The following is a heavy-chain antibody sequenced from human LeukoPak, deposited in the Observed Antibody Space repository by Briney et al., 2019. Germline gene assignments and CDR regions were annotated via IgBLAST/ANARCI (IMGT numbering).Heavy chain of an antibody. D-gene: IGHD3-10*01. CDR3: ARETYYYGSGLHMDG. Sequence: SETLSLTCTVSGGSISSYYWSWIRQPPGKGLEWIGEINHSGSTNYNPSLKSRVTISVDTYKNQFSLKLSSVTAADTAVYYCARETYYYGSGLHMDGWGKGTTVTVSS. CDR1: GGSISSYY. CDR2: INHSGST. V-gene: IGHV4-34*01. J-gene: IGHJ6*03.